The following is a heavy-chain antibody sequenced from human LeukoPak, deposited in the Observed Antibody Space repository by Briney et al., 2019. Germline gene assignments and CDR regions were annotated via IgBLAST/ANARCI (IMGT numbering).Heavy chain of an antibody. Sequence: GGSLRLSCAASGFTFNNYALSWVRQAPGKGLEWVSAISGNGGDTYYADSVKGRFTISRDNSKNTLYLQMNSLRAEDTAVYYCANNGVVTPFDPWGQGTLVTVSS. CDR1: GFTFNNYA. CDR3: ANNGVVTPFDP. CDR2: ISGNGGDT. V-gene: IGHV3-23*01. J-gene: IGHJ5*02. D-gene: IGHD3-3*01.